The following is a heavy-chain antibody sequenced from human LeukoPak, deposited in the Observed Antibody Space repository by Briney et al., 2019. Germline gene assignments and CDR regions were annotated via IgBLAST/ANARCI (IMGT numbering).Heavy chain of an antibody. J-gene: IGHJ4*02. V-gene: IGHV3-33*01. Sequence: GGSLRLSCAASGFNFSNYGMHWVRQAPGKGLEWVAVIWYDGSNKYYAESVKGRFTISRDNSKNTLYLQMNSLRAEDTAVYYCARDTVTGGSGAGYFDYWGQGTLVTVSS. CDR3: ARDTVTGGSGAGYFDY. D-gene: IGHD1-26*01. CDR2: IWYDGSNK. CDR1: GFNFSNYG.